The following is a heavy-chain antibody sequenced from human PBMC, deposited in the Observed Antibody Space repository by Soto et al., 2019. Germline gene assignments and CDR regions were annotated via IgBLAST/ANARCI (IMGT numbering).Heavy chain of an antibody. D-gene: IGHD3-3*01. CDR1: GGTFSSYA. V-gene: IGHV1-69*06. CDR3: AKKTLVTIFGVVTFAGMDV. Sequence: QVQLVQSGAEVKKPGSSVKVSCKASGGTFSSYAISWVRQAPGQGLEWMGGIIPIFGTANYAQKFQGRVTITADKCTSTAYMELSSMRSEDKAVYYCAKKTLVTIFGVVTFAGMDVWGQGTTVTVSS. J-gene: IGHJ6*02. CDR2: IIPIFGTA.